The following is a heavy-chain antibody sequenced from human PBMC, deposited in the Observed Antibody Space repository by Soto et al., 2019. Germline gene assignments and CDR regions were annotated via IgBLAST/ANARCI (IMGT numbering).Heavy chain of an antibody. D-gene: IGHD5-12*01. J-gene: IGHJ4*02. CDR3: AHRSRGYAYYFDQ. V-gene: IGHV2-5*02. Sequence: QITLKESGPALVRPTQTLTLTCSFSGFSLTTRGVAVGWIRQPPGKALEWLALIFWDDDKWYSPSLRSRLTIPEDTSTNQVVLTMTNMYPVDTATYYCAHRSRGYAYYFDQWGQGTLVTVSS. CDR1: GFSLTTRGVA. CDR2: IFWDDDK.